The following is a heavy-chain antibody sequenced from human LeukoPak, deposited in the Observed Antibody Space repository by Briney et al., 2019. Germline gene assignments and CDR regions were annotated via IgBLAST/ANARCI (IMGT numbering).Heavy chain of an antibody. J-gene: IGHJ4*02. CDR1: GYSFISYW. D-gene: IGHD6-19*01. Sequence: GESLKISCKGSGYSFISYWIGWVRQMPGKGLEWMAMIYPGDSATRYSPSFQGQVTVSADKSTSTAYLQWSSLKAPDTAMYYCARRWAVAGAFDYWGQGTLVTVS. V-gene: IGHV5-51*01. CDR2: IYPGDSAT. CDR3: ARRWAVAGAFDY.